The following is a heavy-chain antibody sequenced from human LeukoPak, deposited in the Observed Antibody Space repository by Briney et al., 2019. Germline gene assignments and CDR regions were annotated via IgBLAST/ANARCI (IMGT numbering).Heavy chain of an antibody. V-gene: IGHV4-34*01. CDR1: GGSFSGYY. J-gene: IGHJ5*02. Sequence: SETLSLTCAVYGGSFSGYYWSWIRQPPGKGLEWIGEINHSGSTNYNPSLKSRVTISVDTSKNQFSLTLSSVTAADTAVYYCARGRAPQVVLGHHTWFDPWGQGTLVTVSS. CDR2: INHSGST. CDR3: ARGRAPQVVLGHHTWFDP. D-gene: IGHD6-13*01.